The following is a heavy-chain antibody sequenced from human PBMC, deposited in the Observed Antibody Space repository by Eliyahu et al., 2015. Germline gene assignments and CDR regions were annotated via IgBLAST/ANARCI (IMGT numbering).Heavy chain of an antibody. Sequence: QVQLQQWGAGLLKPSETLSLTCAVYGGSFSGXXXXXXRXPXGKGLEWIGEINHSGSTNYNPSLKSRVTISVDTSKNQFSLKLSSVTAADTAVYYCARVGARTKVGFLEWSKTNYYYYGMDVWGKGTTVTVSS. CDR2: INHSGST. J-gene: IGHJ6*04. V-gene: IGHV4-34*01. CDR3: ARVGARTKVGFLEWSKTNYYYYGMDV. D-gene: IGHD3-3*01. CDR1: GGSFSGXX.